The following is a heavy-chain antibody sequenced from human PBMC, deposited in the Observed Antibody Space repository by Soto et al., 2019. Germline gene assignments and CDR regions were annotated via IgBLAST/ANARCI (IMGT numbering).Heavy chain of an antibody. D-gene: IGHD3-22*01. CDR2: INHSGRT. Sequence: PSESLSLTSAVSGYSISSVYNWCGSRQPPGKGVWGIWTINHSGRTYYNPSLKSRLTISADTSKHQFSLKLSSVTAADTSVYYCARGGPYYYDSSSCAFDIWGQGTMVTVSS. CDR3: ARGGPYYYDSSSCAFDI. J-gene: IGHJ3*02. V-gene: IGHV4-38-2*01. CDR1: GYSISSVYN.